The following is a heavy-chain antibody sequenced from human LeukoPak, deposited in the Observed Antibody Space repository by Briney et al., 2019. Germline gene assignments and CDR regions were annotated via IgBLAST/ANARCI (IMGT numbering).Heavy chain of an antibody. CDR3: ARSNYYDSSGYSY. V-gene: IGHV4-39*07. CDR2: IYYSGST. Sequence: SETLSLTCTVSGGSISSSSYYWGWIRQPPGKGLEWIGSIYYSGSTNYNPSLKSRVTISVDTSKNQFSLKLSSVTAADTAVYYCARSNYYDSSGYSYWGQGTLVTVSS. J-gene: IGHJ4*02. D-gene: IGHD3-22*01. CDR1: GGSISSSSYY.